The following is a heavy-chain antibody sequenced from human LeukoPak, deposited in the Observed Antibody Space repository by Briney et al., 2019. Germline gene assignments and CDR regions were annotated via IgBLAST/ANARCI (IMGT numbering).Heavy chain of an antibody. Sequence: SETLSLTCTVSGYSISGGYYWGWIRQPPGKGLEWIGSMYHIERTYYNPSPKSRSSISLATSKNEFTLKLSSVTAADTAVYYCARTRLGYSGSDRTYYFDYWGQGTLVTVSS. J-gene: IGHJ4*02. D-gene: IGHD5-12*01. V-gene: IGHV4-38-2*02. CDR1: GYSISGGYY. CDR2: MYHIERT. CDR3: ARTRLGYSGSDRTYYFDY.